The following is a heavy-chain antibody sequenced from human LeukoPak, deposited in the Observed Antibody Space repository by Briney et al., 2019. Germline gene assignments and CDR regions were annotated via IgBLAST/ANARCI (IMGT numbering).Heavy chain of an antibody. CDR1: GSTFSSHG. CDR2: IWYDGSKM. V-gene: IGHV3-33*01. Sequence: GSLRLSCAVSGSTFSSHGMEWLRQAPGKGLEWVAVIWYDGSKMYYADSVKGRFTISRDNSKNILYLEMNSLRAEDTAVYYCARHYSSGWFDYWGQGTLVTVSS. CDR3: ARHYSSGWFDY. J-gene: IGHJ4*02. D-gene: IGHD6-19*01.